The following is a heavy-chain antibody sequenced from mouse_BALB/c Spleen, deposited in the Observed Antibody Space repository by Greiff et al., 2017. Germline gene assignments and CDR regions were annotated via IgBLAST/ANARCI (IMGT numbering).Heavy chain of an antibody. CDR1: GYTFTSYW. J-gene: IGHJ1*01. D-gene: IGHD2-4*01. Sequence: VKQSCKASGYTFTSYWMNWVKQRPGQGLEWIGMIDPSDSETHYNQMFKDKATLTVDKSSSTAYMQLSSLTSEDSAVYYCARRYYDYDGYFDVWGAGTTVTVSS. V-gene: IGHV1-61*01. CDR3: ARRYYDYDGYFDV. CDR2: IDPSDSET.